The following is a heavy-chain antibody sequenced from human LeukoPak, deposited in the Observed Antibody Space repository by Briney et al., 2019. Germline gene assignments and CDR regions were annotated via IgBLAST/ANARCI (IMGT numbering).Heavy chain of an antibody. J-gene: IGHJ6*02. CDR1: GFTFSSYW. V-gene: IGHV3-7*01. Sequence: GGSLRLSCAASGFTFSSYWMSWVRQAPGKGLEWVANIKQDGSEKYYVDSVKGRFTISRDNAKNSLYLQMNSLRAEDTAVYYCARNGYCSSTSCYISYGMDVWGQGTTVTVSS. D-gene: IGHD2-2*02. CDR3: ARNGYCSSTSCYISYGMDV. CDR2: IKQDGSEK.